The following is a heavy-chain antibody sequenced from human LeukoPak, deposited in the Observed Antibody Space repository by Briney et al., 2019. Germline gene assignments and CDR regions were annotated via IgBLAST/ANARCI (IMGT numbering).Heavy chain of an antibody. V-gene: IGHV4-34*01. CDR2: ISQSGSI. CDR3: ARVPTGRNVVAAAARMGWNGAFDI. Sequence: SETLSLTCAVYGGSFSEYYWSWIRQSPGKGLEWIAEISQSGSINYNPSLKSRVTISVDASKKQFSLKMSSVTAADTAMYYCARVPTGRNVVAAAARMGWNGAFDIWGQGTMVTVSS. J-gene: IGHJ3*02. CDR1: GGSFSEYY. D-gene: IGHD2-2*01.